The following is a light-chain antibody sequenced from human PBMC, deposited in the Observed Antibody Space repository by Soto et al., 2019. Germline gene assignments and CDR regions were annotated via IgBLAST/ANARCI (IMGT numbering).Light chain of an antibody. CDR3: CSYAGSSSYV. V-gene: IGLV2-23*02. J-gene: IGLJ1*01. CDR2: EVT. CDR1: SSNIGSYNL. Sequence: QSALTQPASVSGSPGQSITISCTGFSSNIGSYNLVSWYQQHPGKAPQLMIYEVTKRPSGVSNRFSGSKSGNTASLTISGLQTDDEADYYCCSYAGSSSYVFGPGTKVTVL.